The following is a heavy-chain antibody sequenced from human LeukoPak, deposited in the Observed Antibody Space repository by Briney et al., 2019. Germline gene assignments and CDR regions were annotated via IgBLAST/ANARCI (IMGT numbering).Heavy chain of an antibody. CDR3: ARILDSAWGELGY. J-gene: IGHJ4*02. D-gene: IGHD6-19*01. Sequence: GGSLRLSCAASGFIFSSYWMSWVRQAPGKGLEWVANIKQDGSEKYYVDSVKGRFTISRDNAKNSLFLQMNSLRADDTAVYYCARILDSAWGELGYWGQGTLVTVSS. CDR1: GFIFSSYW. V-gene: IGHV3-7*01. CDR2: IKQDGSEK.